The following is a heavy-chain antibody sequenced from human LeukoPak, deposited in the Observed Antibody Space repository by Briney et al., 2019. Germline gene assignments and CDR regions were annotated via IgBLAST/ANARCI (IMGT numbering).Heavy chain of an antibody. CDR2: IKQDGSEK. CDR3: TKDTFGREDY. V-gene: IGHV3-7*01. D-gene: IGHD3-16*01. Sequence: PGGSLRLSCAASGFTFSSYWMSWVRQAPGKGLEWVANIKQDGSEKYYVDSVKGRFTISRDNAKNSLFLQMNSPRAEDTAVYYCTKDTFGREDYWGQGTLVTVSS. J-gene: IGHJ4*02. CDR1: GFTFSSYW.